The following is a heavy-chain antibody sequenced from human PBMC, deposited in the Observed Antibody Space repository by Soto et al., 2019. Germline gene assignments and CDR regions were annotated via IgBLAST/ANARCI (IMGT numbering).Heavy chain of an antibody. D-gene: IGHD3-22*01. Sequence: PGGSLRLSCAASGFTFSSYAMSWVRQAPGKGLEWVSAISGSGGSTYYADSVKGRFTISRDNSKNTLYLQMNSLRAEDTAVYYCAKDPYYYGSSGSGDAFDIWGQGTMVTVSS. V-gene: IGHV3-23*01. J-gene: IGHJ3*02. CDR2: ISGSGGST. CDR3: AKDPYYYGSSGSGDAFDI. CDR1: GFTFSSYA.